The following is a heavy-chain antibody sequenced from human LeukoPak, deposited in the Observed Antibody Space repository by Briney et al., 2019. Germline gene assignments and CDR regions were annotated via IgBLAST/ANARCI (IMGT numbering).Heavy chain of an antibody. CDR3: ARDQWELRGDAFDI. CDR2: ISGSGGGT. Sequence: GGSLRLSCAASGFTFSSYAMTWVRQAPGKGLEWVSAISGSGGGTYYADSVKGRFTIFRDNSKNTLYLQMNSLRAEDTAVYYCARDQWELRGDAFDIWGQGTMVTVSS. V-gene: IGHV3-23*01. CDR1: GFTFSSYA. D-gene: IGHD1-26*01. J-gene: IGHJ3*02.